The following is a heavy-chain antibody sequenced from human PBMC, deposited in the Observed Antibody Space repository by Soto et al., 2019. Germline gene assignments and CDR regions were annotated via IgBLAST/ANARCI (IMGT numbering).Heavy chain of an antibody. CDR1: VYTFTSYG. CDR3: ARDRDIVVVPAAISNYYYGMDV. J-gene: IGHJ6*02. CDR2: ISAYNGNT. V-gene: IGHV1-18*04. Sequence: XSVKVSCKASVYTFTSYGISWVRQAPGQGLEWMGWISAYNGNTNYAQKLQGRVTMTTDTSTSTAYMELRSLRSDDTAVYYCARDRDIVVVPAAISNYYYGMDVWGQGTTVTVSS. D-gene: IGHD2-2*02.